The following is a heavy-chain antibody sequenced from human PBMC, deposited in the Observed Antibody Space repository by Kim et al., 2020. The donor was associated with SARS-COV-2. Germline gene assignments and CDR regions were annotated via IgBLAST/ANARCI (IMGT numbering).Heavy chain of an antibody. D-gene: IGHD3-10*01. CDR2: IYYSGST. J-gene: IGHJ4*02. CDR1: GGSISSYY. V-gene: IGHV4-59*13. Sequence: SETLSLTCTVSGGSISSYYWSWIRQPPGKGLEWIGYIYYSGSTNYNPSLKSRVTISVDTSKNQFSLKLSSVTAADTAVYYCARASRFGDNSIDYWGQGTLVTVSS. CDR3: ARASRFGDNSIDY.